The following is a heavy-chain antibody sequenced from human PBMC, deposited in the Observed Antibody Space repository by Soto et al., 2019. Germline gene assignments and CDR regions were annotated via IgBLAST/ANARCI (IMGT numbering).Heavy chain of an antibody. CDR3: AYSGGIGELLGDTDY. Sequence: GGSLRLACAASIFTFSSYGMHWVRQAPGKGLEWVAVISYDGSNKYYADSVKGRFTISRDNSKNTLYLQMNSLRAEDTAVYYCAYSGGIGELLGDTDYWGQGTLVTVSS. J-gene: IGHJ4*02. CDR1: IFTFSSYG. V-gene: IGHV3-30*03. D-gene: IGHD3-10*01. CDR2: ISYDGSNK.